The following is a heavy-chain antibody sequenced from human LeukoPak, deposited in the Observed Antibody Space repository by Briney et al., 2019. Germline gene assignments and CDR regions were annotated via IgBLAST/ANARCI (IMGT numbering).Heavy chain of an antibody. D-gene: IGHD3-22*01. Sequence: GGSLRLSCAASGFTFSTMNWVRPAPGKGLEWVSSISSSSTYIYYADSVEGRFTISRDNAENSLFLEMNSLRAEDTAVYYCARDLGTTMITSLGYWGQGTLVTVSS. V-gene: IGHV3-21*01. CDR2: ISSSSTYI. CDR3: ARDLGTTMITSLGY. J-gene: IGHJ4*02. CDR1: GFTFST.